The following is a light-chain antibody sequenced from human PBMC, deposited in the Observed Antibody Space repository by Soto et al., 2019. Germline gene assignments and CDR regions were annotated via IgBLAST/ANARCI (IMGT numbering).Light chain of an antibody. Sequence: DIVMTQSPATLSVAPGERVTFSCRASQGVSRKLAWYQHKPGQAPRLLISGASTGATGIPARFSGSGSGTEFTLTISSLQSEDCAIYYCQQYHTWPITFVGGTKVGIK. CDR1: QGVSRK. V-gene: IGKV3-15*01. J-gene: IGKJ4*01. CDR2: GAS. CDR3: QQYHTWPIT.